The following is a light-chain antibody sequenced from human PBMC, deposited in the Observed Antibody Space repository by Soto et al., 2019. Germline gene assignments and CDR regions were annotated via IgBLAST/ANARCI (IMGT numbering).Light chain of an antibody. CDR2: APS. J-gene: IGKJ2*01. V-gene: IGKV1-39*01. Sequence: DIEITQSPSSLPAPVEVGVPITARARQRFRSYLNVYQQKPGKAPNLLIYAPSSLQSGVPSRFSGSGSGTDFTLTISSLQPEDFATYYCQQSYSTPHTFGQGTKLEIK. CDR1: QRFRSY. CDR3: QQSYSTPHT.